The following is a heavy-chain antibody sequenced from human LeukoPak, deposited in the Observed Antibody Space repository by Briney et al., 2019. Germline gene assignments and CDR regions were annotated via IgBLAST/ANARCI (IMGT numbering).Heavy chain of an antibody. J-gene: IGHJ4*02. CDR1: RFTFSSYS. CDR3: ARASNDYFDY. Sequence: GGSLRLSCAASRFTFSSYSMNWVRQAPGKGLEWVSSISSSSSYIYYADSVKGRFTISRDNAKNSLYLQINSLRAEDTAVYYCARASNDYFDYWGQGTLVTVSS. CDR2: ISSSSSYI. V-gene: IGHV3-21*01. D-gene: IGHD1-1*01.